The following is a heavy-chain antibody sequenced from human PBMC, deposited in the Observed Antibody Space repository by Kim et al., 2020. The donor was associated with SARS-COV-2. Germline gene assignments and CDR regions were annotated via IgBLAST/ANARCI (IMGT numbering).Heavy chain of an antibody. CDR3: AKEVVVPAAMGWHYYYGMDV. V-gene: IGHV3-33*06. CDR2: IWYDGSNK. J-gene: IGHJ6*02. D-gene: IGHD2-2*01. Sequence: GGSLRLSCAASGFTFSSYGMHWVRQAPGKGLEWVAVIWYDGSNKYYADSVKGRFTISRDNSKNTLYLQMNSLRAEDTAVYYCAKEVVVPAAMGWHYYYGMDVWGQGTTVTVSS. CDR1: GFTFSSYG.